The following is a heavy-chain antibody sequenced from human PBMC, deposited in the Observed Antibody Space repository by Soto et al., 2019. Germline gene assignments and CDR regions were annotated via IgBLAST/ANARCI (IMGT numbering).Heavy chain of an antibody. CDR2: ISVSNGNT. CDR3: AREQQLGLFDH. Sequence: QVQLVQSGAEVKKPGASVKVSCKASGYTFTSYGISWVRQAPGQGLEWMGWISVSNGNTNFAQRLQGRVTMTTDTATSTAYMELRSLRSDDTAVYFCAREQQLGLFDHWGQGTRVTVSS. V-gene: IGHV1-18*01. J-gene: IGHJ4*02. CDR1: GYTFTSYG. D-gene: IGHD6-13*01.